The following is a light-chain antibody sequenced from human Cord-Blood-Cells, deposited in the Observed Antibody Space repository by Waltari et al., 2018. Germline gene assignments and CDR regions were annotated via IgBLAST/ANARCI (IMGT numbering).Light chain of an antibody. J-gene: IGKJ1*01. CDR2: AAS. V-gene: IGKV1-27*01. CDR3: QKYNSAPWT. CDR1: HGISNY. Sequence: DIQMTQSPSSLSASVGDRVTITCRASHGISNYLAWYQQKPGKVPKLLIYAASTLQSGVPSRFSGSGSGTDFTLTISSLQPEDVATYCCQKYNSAPWTFGQGTKVEIK.